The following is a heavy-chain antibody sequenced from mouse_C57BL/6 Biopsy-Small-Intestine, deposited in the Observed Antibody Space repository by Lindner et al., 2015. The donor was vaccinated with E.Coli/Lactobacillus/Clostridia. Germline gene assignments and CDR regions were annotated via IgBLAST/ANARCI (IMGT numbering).Heavy chain of an antibody. D-gene: IGHD2-1*01. CDR1: GYIFASHY. Sequence: SVKVSCKAPGYIFASHYMHWVRQAPGQGLEWMGIINPSEGRTRYAQKFQGRVTMTRDTSTSTVYMELSSLRSEDTAVYYCTSPAGTTEHYFDYWGQGTLVTVSS. CDR3: TSPAGTTEHYFDY. J-gene: IGHJ2*01. V-gene: IGHV1-53*01. CDR2: INPSEGRT.